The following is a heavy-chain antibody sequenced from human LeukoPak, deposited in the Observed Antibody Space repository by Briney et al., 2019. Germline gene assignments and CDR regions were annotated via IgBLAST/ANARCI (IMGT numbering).Heavy chain of an antibody. J-gene: IGHJ4*02. Sequence: SETLSLTCTVSGGSISSYYWSWIRQPPGKGLEWIGYIYYSGSTNYNPSLKGRVTISVDTSKNQFSLKLSSVTAADTAVYYCASYGDYFDYWGQGTLVTVSS. CDR2: IYYSGST. CDR3: ASYGDYFDY. D-gene: IGHD4-17*01. V-gene: IGHV4-59*01. CDR1: GGSISSYY.